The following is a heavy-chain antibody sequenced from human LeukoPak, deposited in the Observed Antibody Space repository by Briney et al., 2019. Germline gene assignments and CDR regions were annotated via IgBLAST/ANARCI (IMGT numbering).Heavy chain of an antibody. CDR3: ARERDFYDSSGSPSY. CDR1: GGSISSRSYY. J-gene: IGHJ4*02. CDR2: IYYSGST. D-gene: IGHD3-22*01. Sequence: PSETLSLTCTVSGGSISSRSYYWGWIRQPPGKGLEWIGTIYYSGSTYYNPSLKSRVTISVDTSKNQFSLKVRSVTAADTAVYYCARERDFYDSSGSPSYWGQGTLVIDSS. V-gene: IGHV4-39*07.